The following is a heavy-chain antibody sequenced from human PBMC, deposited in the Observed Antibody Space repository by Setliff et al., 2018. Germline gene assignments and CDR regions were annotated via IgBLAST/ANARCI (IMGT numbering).Heavy chain of an antibody. D-gene: IGHD2-2*01. V-gene: IGHV2-26*01. J-gene: IGHJ6*03. Sequence: GSGPTLVNPTETLTLTCIVSGFSLSNGRMGVSWIRRPPGKALEWLAHIFSNDEKSYNTSLKTRLTISKDTSKSQVVLTLTNVDPVDTATYYCARIPEDSVILPAVSPYYYYYMDVWGKGTTVTVSS. CDR3: ARIPEDSVILPAVSPYYYYYMDV. CDR2: IFSNDEK. CDR1: GFSLSNGRMG.